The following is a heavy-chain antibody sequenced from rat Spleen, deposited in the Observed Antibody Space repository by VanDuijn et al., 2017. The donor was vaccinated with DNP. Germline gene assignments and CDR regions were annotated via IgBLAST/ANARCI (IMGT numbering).Heavy chain of an antibody. D-gene: IGHD1-4*01. V-gene: IGHV5-46*01. CDR1: GFTFSSFP. CDR3: TRGSSLPGYLDY. CDR2: ISNTGDST. J-gene: IGHJ3*01. Sequence: EVQLVESGGGSVQPGRSMKLSCAASGFTFSSFPMAWVRQTPTKGLDWVATISNTGDSTYYRDSVKGRFTISRDNGESSLYLQMNSLWSEDTATYYCTRGSSLPGYLDYWGQGTLVTVSS.